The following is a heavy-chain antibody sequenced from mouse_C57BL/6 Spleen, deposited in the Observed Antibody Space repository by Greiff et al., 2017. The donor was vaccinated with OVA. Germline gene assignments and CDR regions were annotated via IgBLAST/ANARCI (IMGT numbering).Heavy chain of an antibody. J-gene: IGHJ3*01. V-gene: IGHV1-4*01. Sequence: VQGVESGAELARPGASVKMSCKASGYTFTSYTMHWVKQRPGQGLEWIGYINPSSGYTKYNQKFKDKATLTADKSSSTAYMQLSSLTSEDSAVYYCARERDDYSWFAYWGQGTLVTVSA. D-gene: IGHD2-4*01. CDR1: GYTFTSYT. CDR3: ARERDDYSWFAY. CDR2: INPSSGYT.